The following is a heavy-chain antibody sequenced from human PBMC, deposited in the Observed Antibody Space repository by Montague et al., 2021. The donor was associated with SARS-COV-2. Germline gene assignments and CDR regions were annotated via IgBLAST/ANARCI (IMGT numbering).Heavy chain of an antibody. CDR2: IYYRGST. V-gene: IGHV4-39*01. CDR3: ATQEDPSGWIPGPLDF. J-gene: IGHJ4*02. D-gene: IGHD6-19*01. Sequence: SETLSLTCTVSGGSISSSSYYWARIRQPPGKGLEGIGSIYYRGSTYYNPSLKSRVFISVDTSKNQLSLTLTSVTAADTAVYYCATQEDPSGWIPGPLDFWGQGTLLSVSS. CDR1: GGSISSSSYY.